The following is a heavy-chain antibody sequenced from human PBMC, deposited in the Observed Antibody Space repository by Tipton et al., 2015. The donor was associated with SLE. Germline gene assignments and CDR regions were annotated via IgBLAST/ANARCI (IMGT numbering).Heavy chain of an antibody. J-gene: IGHJ6*03. D-gene: IGHD6-13*01. Sequence: TLSLTCTVSGGSISSGDYYWSWIRQPPGKGLEWIGYIYYSGSTNYNPSLKSRVTISVDTSKNQFSLKLSSVTAADTAVYYCARAGYSSRGEDYMDVWGKGTTVTVSS. CDR2: IYYSGST. CDR1: GGSISSGDYY. V-gene: IGHV4-30-4*01. CDR3: ARAGYSSRGEDYMDV.